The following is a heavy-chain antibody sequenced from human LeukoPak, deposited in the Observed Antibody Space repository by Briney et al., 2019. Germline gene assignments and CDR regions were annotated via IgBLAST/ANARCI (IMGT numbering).Heavy chain of an antibody. J-gene: IGHJ4*02. CDR2: IYHSGST. CDR3: ARVGDARIDY. D-gene: IGHD3-3*01. V-gene: IGHV4-38-2*02. Sequence: SETLSLTCTVSGSSISGGYSWGWIRQPPGKGLEWIGTIYHSGSTYYNPSLKSRVTISVDTSKNQFSLKLSSVTAADTAVYYCARVGDARIDYWGQGTLVTVSS. CDR1: GSSISGGYS.